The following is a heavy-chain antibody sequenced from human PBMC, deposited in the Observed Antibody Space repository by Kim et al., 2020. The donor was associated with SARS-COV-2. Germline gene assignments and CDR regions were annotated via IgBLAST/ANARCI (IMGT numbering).Heavy chain of an antibody. D-gene: IGHD3-10*01. CDR2: PADSEA. V-gene: IGHV1-24*01. J-gene: IGHJ4*02. CDR3: AAGPGDY. Sequence: PADSEAFYAQNVQGRVTMTEDTSTDTDYMEVSSLRSDDTAVYYCAAGPGDYWGQGTLVTVSS.